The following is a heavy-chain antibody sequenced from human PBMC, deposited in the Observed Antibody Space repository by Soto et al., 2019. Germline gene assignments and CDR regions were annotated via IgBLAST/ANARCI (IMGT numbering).Heavy chain of an antibody. CDR2: ISGSGVSK. CDR1: GFIFSSSA. Sequence: DVQLLESGGALVQPGGSLRLSCVVSGFIFSSSAMNWVRQAPGQGLGWVSTISGSGVSKYYADSVKGRFTISSDTSNNTFPVQMNSLRAENAALYYCAKERSPGATTGNVYWGQGTLVTV. V-gene: IGHV3-23*01. J-gene: IGHJ4*02. CDR3: AKERSPGATTGNVY. D-gene: IGHD1-26*01.